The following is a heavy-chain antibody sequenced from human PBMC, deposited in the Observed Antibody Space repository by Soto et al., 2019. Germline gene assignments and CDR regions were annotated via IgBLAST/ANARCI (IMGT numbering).Heavy chain of an antibody. CDR2: ISYDGSNK. Sequence: GGSLRLSCAASGFTFSSYAMHWVRQAPGKGLEWVAVISYDGSNKYYADSVKGRFTISRDNSKNTLYLQMNSLRAEDTAVYYCARPVWGYYDSRGTPLDVFDIWGQGKMVTVS. D-gene: IGHD3-22*01. V-gene: IGHV3-30-3*01. J-gene: IGHJ3*02. CDR3: ARPVWGYYDSRGTPLDVFDI. CDR1: GFTFSSYA.